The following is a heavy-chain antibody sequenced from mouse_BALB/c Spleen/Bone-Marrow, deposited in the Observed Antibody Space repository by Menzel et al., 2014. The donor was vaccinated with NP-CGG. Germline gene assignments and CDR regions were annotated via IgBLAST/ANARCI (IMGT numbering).Heavy chain of an antibody. J-gene: IGHJ4*01. CDR2: INPGSGGT. Sequence: VQLQQSGAELVRPGTSVKVSCKASGYAFTNYLIEWVKQRPGQGLEWIGVINPGSGGTNYNEKFKGKATLTADKSSSPAYMQLSSLSSDDSAVYFCARRDDAMDYWGQGTSVTVSS. CDR1: GYAFTNYL. CDR3: ARRDDAMDY. V-gene: IGHV1-54*03. D-gene: IGHD3-3*01.